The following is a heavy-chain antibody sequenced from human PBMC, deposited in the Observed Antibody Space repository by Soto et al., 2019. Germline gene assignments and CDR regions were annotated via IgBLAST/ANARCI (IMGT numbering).Heavy chain of an antibody. J-gene: IGHJ3*02. CDR3: TTSLLVTRDSFDI. CDR1: GFTFSNAW. V-gene: IGHV3-15*01. CDR2: IKSKTDGGTT. D-gene: IGHD2-15*01. Sequence: GGSLRLSCAASGFTFSNAWMSWVRQAPGKGLEWVGRIKSKTDGGTTDYAALVKGRFTISRDDSKNTLYLQMNSLKTEYTVLYYGTTSLLVTRDSFDIWGQGTMVTVSS.